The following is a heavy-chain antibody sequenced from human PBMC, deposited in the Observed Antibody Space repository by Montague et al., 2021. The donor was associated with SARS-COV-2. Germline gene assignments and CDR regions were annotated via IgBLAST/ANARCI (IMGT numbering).Heavy chain of an antibody. CDR3: SRGRSRSGWDYYLDN. CDR1: GGSLSTYS. D-gene: IGHD6-19*01. CDR2: IFISYST. Sequence: SETLSLTRSVSGGSLSTYSWCWIRKPQGQGLGWVGYIFISYSTNYNSSLTHRVVMSVAPPKKQNALPLTSVTAADTAVYYCSRGRSRSGWDYYLDNWGQGTLVTVSS. V-gene: IGHV4-59*01. J-gene: IGHJ4*02.